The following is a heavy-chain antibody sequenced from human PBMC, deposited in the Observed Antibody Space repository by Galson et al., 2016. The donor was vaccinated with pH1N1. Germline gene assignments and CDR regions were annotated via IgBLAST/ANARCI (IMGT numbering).Heavy chain of an antibody. V-gene: IGHV3-33*01. D-gene: IGHD1-1*01. Sequence: SLRLSCAASGFTFRSHGMHWVRQAPGKGLEWVAAIWYGGSNKHYADSVEGRFAIFRDNSKNTLYLQMNSLRDEDTAVYYCARESLWNGAGNDDYGWDVWGRGTAVPVPS. J-gene: IGHJ6*02. CDR2: IWYGGSNK. CDR1: GFTFRSHG. CDR3: ARESLWNGAGNDDYGWDV.